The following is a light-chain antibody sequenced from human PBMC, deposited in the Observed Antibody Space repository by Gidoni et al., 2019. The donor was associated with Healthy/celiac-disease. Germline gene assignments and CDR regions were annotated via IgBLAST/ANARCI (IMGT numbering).Light chain of an antibody. V-gene: IGKV1-33*01. CDR1: QDISNY. CDR3: QQYDNSLFT. Sequence: DIQMTQSPSSLSASVGDRVTITCQASQDISNYLNWYQQKPGKAPKLLIYDAANLQTGVPSRCSGSGCGTDDTITISSMQHEDNLTYYYQQYDNSLFTFGHGTKVDIK. J-gene: IGKJ3*01. CDR2: DAA.